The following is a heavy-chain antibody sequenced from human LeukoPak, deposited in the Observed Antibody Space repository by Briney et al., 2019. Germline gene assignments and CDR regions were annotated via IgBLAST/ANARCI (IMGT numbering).Heavy chain of an antibody. CDR1: GGTFSSYA. J-gene: IGHJ4*02. Sequence: SVKVSCKASGGTFSSYAISWVRQAPGQGLEWMGRIIPIFGTANYAQKFQGRVTITTDESTSTAYMELSSLRSEDTAVYYCASSGRGYSGYDSGFDYWGQGTLVTVSS. CDR2: IIPIFGTA. CDR3: ASSGRGYSGYDSGFDY. V-gene: IGHV1-69*05. D-gene: IGHD5-12*01.